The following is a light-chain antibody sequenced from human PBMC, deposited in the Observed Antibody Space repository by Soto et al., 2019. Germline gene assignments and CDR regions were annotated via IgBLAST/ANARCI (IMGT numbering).Light chain of an antibody. CDR1: SSNIGTNT. CDR3: AAWDDSLSGVV. CDR2: SDN. J-gene: IGLJ2*01. Sequence: QAVVTQPPSASGTPGQRVAISCSGSSSNIGTNTVNWYHHLPGSAPKLLIYSDNQRPSGVPDRFSGSKSGTSASLAISGLQSEDEAVYYCAAWDDSLSGVVFGGGTQLTVL. V-gene: IGLV1-44*01.